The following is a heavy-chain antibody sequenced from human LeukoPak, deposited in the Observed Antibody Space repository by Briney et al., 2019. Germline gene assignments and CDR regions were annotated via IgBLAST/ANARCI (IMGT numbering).Heavy chain of an antibody. V-gene: IGHV4-39*01. CDR1: GGSISSSSYY. CDR2: IYYSGST. J-gene: IGHJ4*02. CDR3: ASPQYDILTGSDY. Sequence: SETLSLTCTVSGGSISSSSYYWGWIRQPPGKGLEWIGSIYYSGSTYYNPSLKSRVTISVDTSKNQFSLKLSSVTAADTAVYYCASPQYDILTGSDYWGQGTLVTVSS. D-gene: IGHD3-9*01.